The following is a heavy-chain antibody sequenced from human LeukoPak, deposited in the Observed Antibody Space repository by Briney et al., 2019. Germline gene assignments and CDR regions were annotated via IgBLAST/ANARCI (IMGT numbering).Heavy chain of an antibody. D-gene: IGHD6-19*01. V-gene: IGHV3-30*02. Sequence: GGSLGLSCAASGFTFSSYGMHWVRQAPGKGLEWVAFIRYDGSNKYYADSVKGRFTISRDNSKNTLYLQMNSLRAEDTAVYYCAKDDHPSGKYSDYWGQGTLVTVSS. CDR1: GFTFSSYG. CDR2: IRYDGSNK. J-gene: IGHJ4*02. CDR3: AKDDHPSGKYSDY.